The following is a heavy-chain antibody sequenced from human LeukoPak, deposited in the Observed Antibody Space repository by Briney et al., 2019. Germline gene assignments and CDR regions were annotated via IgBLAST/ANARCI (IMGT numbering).Heavy chain of an antibody. Sequence: GGSLRLSCAASGFTFSSYVMHWVRQAPGKGLEWVAFISYDGSIEYYADSVKGRFTISRDNPNNTLYLQMNSLRAEDTAVYFCARVNRQITMIASYGLDVWGQGTTVTVSS. J-gene: IGHJ6*02. CDR1: GFTFSSYV. CDR3: ARVNRQITMIASYGLDV. V-gene: IGHV3-30-3*01. CDR2: ISYDGSIE. D-gene: IGHD3-22*01.